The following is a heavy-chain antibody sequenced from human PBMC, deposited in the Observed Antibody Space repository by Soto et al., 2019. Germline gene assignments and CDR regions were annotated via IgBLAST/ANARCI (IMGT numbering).Heavy chain of an antibody. D-gene: IGHD3-3*01. J-gene: IGHJ6*02. CDR3: ARGTPPPLYYDFWSGPPGYGMDV. CDR1: GGTFSSYA. V-gene: IGHV1-69*06. Sequence: SVKVSCKASGGTFSSYAISWVRQAPGQGLEWMGGIIPIFGTANYAQKFQGRVTITADKSTSTAYMELSSLRSEDTGVYYCARGTPPPLYYDFWSGPPGYGMDVWGQGTTVTVSS. CDR2: IIPIFGTA.